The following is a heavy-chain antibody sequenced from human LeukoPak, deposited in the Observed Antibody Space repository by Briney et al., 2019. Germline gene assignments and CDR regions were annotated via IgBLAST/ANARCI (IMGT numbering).Heavy chain of an antibody. Sequence: GSLRLSCAASGFTFSDYYMSWIRQAPGKGLEWVSYISGSSGYTNYADSVRGRFTISSDNAKNSLYLQVNSLRAEDTAIYYCTRVGYIDEGIDYWGQGTLVTVSS. J-gene: IGHJ4*02. D-gene: IGHD5-24*01. CDR1: GFTFSDYY. V-gene: IGHV3-11*06. CDR3: TRVGYIDEGIDY. CDR2: ISGSSGYT.